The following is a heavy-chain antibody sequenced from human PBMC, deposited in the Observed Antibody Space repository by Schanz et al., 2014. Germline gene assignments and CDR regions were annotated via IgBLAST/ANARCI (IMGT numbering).Heavy chain of an antibody. CDR1: GKRYF. CDR3: ARGLGELRPLDH. D-gene: IGHD3-16*01. J-gene: IGHJ4*02. CDR2: ISAHNGNT. V-gene: IGHV1-18*04. Sequence: QVHLVQSGSEVKKPGASVKISCGTFGKRYFIHWVRQAPGQGLEWMGWISAHNGNTKYVQKVHGRVTMTTDTSTSTAYMELRSLTSDDTAVYYCARGLGELRPLDHWGQGTLVTVSS.